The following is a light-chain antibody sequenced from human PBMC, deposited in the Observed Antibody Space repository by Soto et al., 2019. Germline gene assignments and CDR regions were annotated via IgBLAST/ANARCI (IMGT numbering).Light chain of an antibody. CDR3: AAWDDSRNVVV. CDR2: SNN. Sequence: QSVLTQPPSASGTPGQRVTISCSGSSSNIGSNTVNWYQQLPGTAPKLLIYSNNQRLSGVPDRFSGSKSGTSASLAISGLQSEDEADYYCAAWDDSRNVVVFGGGTKLTVL. J-gene: IGLJ2*01. V-gene: IGLV1-44*01. CDR1: SSNIGSNT.